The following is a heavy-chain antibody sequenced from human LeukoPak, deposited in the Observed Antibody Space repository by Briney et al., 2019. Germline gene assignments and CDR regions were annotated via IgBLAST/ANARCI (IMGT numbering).Heavy chain of an antibody. CDR2: TYYRSKWYN. D-gene: IGHD2-8*02. Sequence: SQTLSLTCAISGDSVFNNNAAWNWIRQSPSRGLEWLGRTYYRSKWYNDYAVSVKSRITINPDTSKNQFSLQLNSVSPEDTAVYYCARGYCAAGICYWSDSWGQGTLVTVSS. V-gene: IGHV6-1*01. CDR1: GDSVFNNNAA. J-gene: IGHJ4*02. CDR3: ARGYCAAGICYWSDS.